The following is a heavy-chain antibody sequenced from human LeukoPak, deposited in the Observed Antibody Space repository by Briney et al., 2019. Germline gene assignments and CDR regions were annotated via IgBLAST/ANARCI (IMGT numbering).Heavy chain of an antibody. CDR3: AREFAPLRYFDWLLPDYYGMDV. D-gene: IGHD3-9*01. CDR2: IIPIFGTA. V-gene: IGHV1-69*05. J-gene: IGHJ6*02. Sequence: SVKVSCKASGGTFSSYAISWVRQAPGQGLEWMGGIIPIFGTANYAQKFQGRVTITTDESTSTAYMELRSLRSDDTAVYYCAREFAPLRYFDWLLPDYYGMDVWGQGTTVTVSS. CDR1: GGTFSSYA.